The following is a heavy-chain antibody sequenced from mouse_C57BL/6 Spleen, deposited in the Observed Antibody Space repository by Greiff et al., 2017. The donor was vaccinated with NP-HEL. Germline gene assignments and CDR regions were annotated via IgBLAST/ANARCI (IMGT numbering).Heavy chain of an antibody. D-gene: IGHD4-1*01. Sequence: EVMLVESGGGLVQPGGSLKLSCAASGFTFSDYYMYWVRQTPEKRLEWVAYISNGGGSTYYPDTVKGRFTISRDNAKNTLYLQMSRLKSEDTAMYYCARGLAGPPFDYWGQGTTLTVSS. CDR3: ARGLAGPPFDY. V-gene: IGHV5-12*01. J-gene: IGHJ2*01. CDR2: ISNGGGST. CDR1: GFTFSDYY.